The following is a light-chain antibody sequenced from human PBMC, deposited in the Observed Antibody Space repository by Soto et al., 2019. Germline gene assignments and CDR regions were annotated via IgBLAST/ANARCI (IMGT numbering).Light chain of an antibody. CDR2: ATS. J-gene: IGKJ2*01. V-gene: IGKV1-39*01. CDR1: QPITFY. Sequence: IQMTQPPSSRSPSVGDTVTITCRASQPITFYLNWYQQKPGRTPNLLIYATSSLQSGVPSRFDGSGSGTEFTLTISSLQPDDFATYYCQQSFSTPHTFGQGTKLELK. CDR3: QQSFSTPHT.